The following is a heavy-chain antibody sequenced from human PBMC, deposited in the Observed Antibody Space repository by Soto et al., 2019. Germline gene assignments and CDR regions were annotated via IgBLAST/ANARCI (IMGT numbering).Heavy chain of an antibody. V-gene: IGHV3-30-3*01. J-gene: IGHJ4*02. CDR2: ISYDGSNK. CDR1: GFTFSSYA. Sequence: QVQLVESGGGVVQPGRSLRLSCAASGFTFSSYAMHWVRQAPGKVREWVAVISYDGSNKYYADSVKGRFTISRDNSKNPLNLQMNSLRAEATAVYYCARAYEGDYFDYWGQGTLVTVSS. D-gene: IGHD3-16*01. CDR3: ARAYEGDYFDY.